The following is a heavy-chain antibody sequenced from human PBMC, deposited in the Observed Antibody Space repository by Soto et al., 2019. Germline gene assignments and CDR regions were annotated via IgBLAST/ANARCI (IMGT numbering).Heavy chain of an antibody. CDR1: GGTFSSYT. V-gene: IGHV1-69*02. CDR3: AAGPEDIVVVVAATPVVYFQH. CDR2: IIPILGIA. J-gene: IGHJ1*01. Sequence: GASVKVSCKASGGTFSSYTISWVRQAPGQGLEWMGRIIPILGIANYAQKFQGRVTITADKSTSTAYMELSSLRSEDTAVYYCAAGPEDIVVVVAATPVVYFQHWGQGTLVTVS. D-gene: IGHD2-15*01.